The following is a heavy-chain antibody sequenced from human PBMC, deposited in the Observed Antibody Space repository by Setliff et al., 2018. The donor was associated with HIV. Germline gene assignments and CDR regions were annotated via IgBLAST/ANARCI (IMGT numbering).Heavy chain of an antibody. CDR2: ISANVGTT. V-gene: IGHV3-23*01. CDR1: GFTFGNYA. D-gene: IGHD2-15*01. Sequence: GGSLRLSCTASGFTFGNYAMSWVRQVPGRGLEWVSSISANVGTTYFADSVQGRFTISRDDSANILYLHMNSLRVDDTAVYYCARDRGYCGGNSCYKDYWGQGTLVTVSS. CDR3: ARDRGYCGGNSCYKDY. J-gene: IGHJ4*02.